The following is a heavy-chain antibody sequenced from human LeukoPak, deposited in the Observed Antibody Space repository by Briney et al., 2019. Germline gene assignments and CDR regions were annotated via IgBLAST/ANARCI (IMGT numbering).Heavy chain of an antibody. CDR2: INHSGST. Sequence: PSETLSFTCAVYGGSFSGYYWSWIRQPPGKGLEWIGEINHSGSTNYNPPLKSRVTISVDTSKNQFSLKLSSVTAADTAVYYCAREIGIVGATSGAFDIWGQGTMVTVSS. J-gene: IGHJ3*02. CDR3: AREIGIVGATSGAFDI. CDR1: GGSFSGYY. D-gene: IGHD1-26*01. V-gene: IGHV4-34*01.